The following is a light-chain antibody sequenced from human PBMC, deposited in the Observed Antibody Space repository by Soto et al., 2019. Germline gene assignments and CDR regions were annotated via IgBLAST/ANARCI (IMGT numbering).Light chain of an antibody. CDR1: SSDVGGYND. Sequence: QSALTQPASVSGSPGQSITISCTGTSSDVGGYNDVSWYQQHPGKAPKLMIYEDSNRPSGVSNRFSGSKSGNTASLTISGLQAEDEADYYCSSYTSSSTPYVFGTGTKVTVL. CDR2: EDS. CDR3: SSYTSSSTPYV. J-gene: IGLJ1*01. V-gene: IGLV2-14*01.